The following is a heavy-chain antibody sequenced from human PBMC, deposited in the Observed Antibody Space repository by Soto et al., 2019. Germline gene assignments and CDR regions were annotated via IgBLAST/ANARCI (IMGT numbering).Heavy chain of an antibody. V-gene: IGHV1-69*13. CDR1: WGTFGNYG. D-gene: IGHD3-10*01. J-gene: IGHJ5*01. CDR2: TIPIFDTP. Sequence: SVKVSCKASWGTFGNYGISWLRQAPGQGLEWMGGTIPIFDTPHYAQKFRDRVTITADATSTAYMELTSLTSEDTATYYCARDREDGSGTKYNWFDSWGQGTLVTVSS. CDR3: ARDREDGSGTKYNWFDS.